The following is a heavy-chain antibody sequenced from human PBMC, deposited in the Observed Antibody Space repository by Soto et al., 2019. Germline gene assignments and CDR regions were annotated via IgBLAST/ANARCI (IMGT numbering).Heavy chain of an antibody. CDR3: ASRKEVLTGYYGT. D-gene: IGHD3-9*01. V-gene: IGHV1-69*02. Sequence: QVQLVQSGAEVKKPGSSVKVSCKTSGGTFRNYVISWVRQAPGQGLEWMGRILPHRDIVNYAQRFQGRVTITADESTSAAYMELSRLRSEDTAAYYSASRKEVLTGYYGTWGQGTLVTVSS. CDR2: ILPHRDIV. J-gene: IGHJ5*02. CDR1: GGTFRNYV.